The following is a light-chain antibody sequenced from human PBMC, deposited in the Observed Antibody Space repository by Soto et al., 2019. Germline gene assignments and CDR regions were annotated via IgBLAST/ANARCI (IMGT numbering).Light chain of an antibody. V-gene: IGKV1D-16*01. Sequence: DIQMTQSPSSLSASVGDRVTITFLASQCLSSWLAWYQQKPEEAPKSLIYAASRLESGVPSRFSGSGSGTDFALTISSLQPEDFATYYCQQYNSYPITFGQGARLEI. CDR2: AAS. CDR1: QCLSSW. J-gene: IGKJ5*01. CDR3: QQYNSYPIT.